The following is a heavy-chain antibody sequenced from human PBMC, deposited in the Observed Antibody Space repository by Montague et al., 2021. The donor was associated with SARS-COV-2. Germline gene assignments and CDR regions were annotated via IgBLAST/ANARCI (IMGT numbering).Heavy chain of an antibody. V-gene: IGHV4-4*07. J-gene: IGHJ2*01. CDR3: ARGLDYSDLWSGYYPAYWYFDL. Sequence: SGTLSLTCTVSGGSISRYYWSWIRQPAGKGLEWIGRIYTSGSTNYNPSLKSRVTMSVDTSKTQFSLKLSSVTAADTAVYYCARGLDYSDLWSGYYPAYWYFDLWGRGTLVTVSS. CDR1: GGSISRYY. D-gene: IGHD3/OR15-3a*01. CDR2: IYTSGST.